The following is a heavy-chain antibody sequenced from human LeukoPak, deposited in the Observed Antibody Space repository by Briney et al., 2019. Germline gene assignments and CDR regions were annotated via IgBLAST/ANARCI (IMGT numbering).Heavy chain of an antibody. V-gene: IGHV1-24*01. Sequence: SVQVSCNVSGYTLTELSMHWVRQAPGKGLEWMGGFDPEDGETIYAQKFQGRVTMTEDTSTDTAYMELSSLRSEDTAVYYCATPRTSLRGVINPGYFDYWGQGTLVTASS. CDR2: FDPEDGET. D-gene: IGHD3-10*01. CDR3: ATPRTSLRGVINPGYFDY. CDR1: GYTLTELS. J-gene: IGHJ4*02.